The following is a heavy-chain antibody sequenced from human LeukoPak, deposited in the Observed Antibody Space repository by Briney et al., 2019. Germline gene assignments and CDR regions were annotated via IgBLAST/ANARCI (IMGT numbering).Heavy chain of an antibody. CDR1: GYTFTNYD. D-gene: IGHD1-26*01. J-gene: IGHJ6*02. CDR2: MSPNSGNT. CDR3: ARERWEPPYYYYGLDV. V-gene: IGHV1-8*02. Sequence: ASVKVSCKASGYTFTNYDINWVRQATGQGLEWMGWMSPNSGNTGYAQEFQGRVTMTRNTSISTAYMELSSLRSEDTAIYYCARERWEPPYYYYGLDVWGQGTTVTVSS.